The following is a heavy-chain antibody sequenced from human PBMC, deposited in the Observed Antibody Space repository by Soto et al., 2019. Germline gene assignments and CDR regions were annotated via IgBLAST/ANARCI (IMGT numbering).Heavy chain of an antibody. CDR3: ARVGYYYDGSGYYRAFDI. V-gene: IGHV1-2*04. J-gene: IGHJ3*02. D-gene: IGHD3-22*01. CDR2: INPNSGGT. Sequence: GASVKVSCKASGYTFTGYYMHWVRQAPGQGLEWMGWINPNSGGTNYAQKFQGWVTMTRDTSISTAYMELSRLRSDDTAVYYCARVGYYYDGSGYYRAFDIWGQGTMVTVSS. CDR1: GYTFTGYY.